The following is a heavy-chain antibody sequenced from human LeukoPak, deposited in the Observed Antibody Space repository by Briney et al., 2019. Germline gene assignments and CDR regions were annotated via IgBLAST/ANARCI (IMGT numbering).Heavy chain of an antibody. V-gene: IGHV3-23*01. CDR2: ISGSGGST. D-gene: IGHD4-11*01. CDR1: GFTFSSYA. CDR3: AKGDYTPYYYYGMDV. J-gene: IGHJ6*02. Sequence: SGGSLRLSCAASGFTFSSYAMSWVRQAPGKGLEWVSAISGSGGSTYYADSVKGRFTISRDNSKNTLYPQMNSLRAEDTAVYYCAKGDYTPYYYYGMDVWGQGTTVTVSS.